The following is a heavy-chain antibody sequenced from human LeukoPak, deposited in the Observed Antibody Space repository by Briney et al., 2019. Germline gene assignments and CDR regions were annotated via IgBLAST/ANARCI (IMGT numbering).Heavy chain of an antibody. CDR1: GGSISSYY. Sequence: SETLSLTCTVSGGSISSYYWSWIRQPPGKGLEWMGYIYYSGSTNYNPSLKSRVTISVDTSKNQFSLKLSSVTAADTAVYYCARLPLRSHFDCWGQGTLVTVSS. CDR2: IYYSGST. CDR3: ARLPLRSHFDC. V-gene: IGHV4-59*08. J-gene: IGHJ4*02.